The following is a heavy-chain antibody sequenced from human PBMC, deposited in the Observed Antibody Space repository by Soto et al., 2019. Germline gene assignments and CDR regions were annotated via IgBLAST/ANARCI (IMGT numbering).Heavy chain of an antibody. CDR1: GFTFSSYE. Sequence: GGSLRLSCAASGFTFSSYEMNWVRQAPGKGLEWVSYISSSGSTIYYADSVKGRFTISRDNAKNSLYLQMNSLRAEDTAVHYCAREYYDSSGYYSLGAFDIRGQGTMVTVSS. D-gene: IGHD3-22*01. CDR2: ISSSGSTI. J-gene: IGHJ3*02. CDR3: AREYYDSSGYYSLGAFDI. V-gene: IGHV3-48*03.